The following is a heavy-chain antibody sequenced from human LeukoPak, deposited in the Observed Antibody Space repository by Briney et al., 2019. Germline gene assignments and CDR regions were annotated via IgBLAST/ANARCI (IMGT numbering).Heavy chain of an antibody. CDR1: GFTFDDYA. J-gene: IGHJ4*02. Sequence: GGSLRLSCAASGFTFDDYAMHWVRQAPGKGLEWVSGISWNSGSIGYADSVKGRFTISRDNAKNSLYLQMNSLRAEDTALYYCAKDTSTMVRGLNLDYWGQGTLVTVPS. D-gene: IGHD3-10*01. CDR3: AKDTSTMVRGLNLDY. CDR2: ISWNSGSI. V-gene: IGHV3-9*01.